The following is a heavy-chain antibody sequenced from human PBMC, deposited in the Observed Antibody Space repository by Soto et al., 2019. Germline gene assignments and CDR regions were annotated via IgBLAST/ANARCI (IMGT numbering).Heavy chain of an antibody. D-gene: IGHD3-22*01. V-gene: IGHV1-46*01. CDR1: GYTFTSYY. Sequence: ASVKVSCKASGYTFTSYYLHWVRQAPGQGLEWMAMINPSSGSTSFAQRFQDRVTLTRDTSTSTVDMELSSLRSDDTAVYYCAKGDSSAYRYFYCYYGMDVWGQVPTVTVSS. CDR3: AKGDSSAYRYFYCYYGMDV. J-gene: IGHJ6*02. CDR2: INPSSGST.